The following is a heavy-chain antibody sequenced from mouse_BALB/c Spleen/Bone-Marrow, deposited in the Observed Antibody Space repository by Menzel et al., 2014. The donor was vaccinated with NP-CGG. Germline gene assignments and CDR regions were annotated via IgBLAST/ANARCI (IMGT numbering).Heavy chain of an antibody. CDR2: INPSTGYT. CDR1: GYTFTSYW. D-gene: IGHD2-1*01. Sequence: VQLVESGAELAKPGASVKMSCKASGYTFTSYWMHWVKQRPGQGLEWIGYINPSTGYTEYNQKFKDKATLTADKSSSTAYMQLSSLTSEDSAVYYCARSPGNYVYWSQGTLVTVSA. J-gene: IGHJ3*01. CDR3: ARSPGNYVY. V-gene: IGHV1-7*01.